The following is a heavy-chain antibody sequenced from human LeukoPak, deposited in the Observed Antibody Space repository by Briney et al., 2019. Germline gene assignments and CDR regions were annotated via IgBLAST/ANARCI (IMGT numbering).Heavy chain of an antibody. CDR2: IPSSGGDT. V-gene: IGHV3-23*01. CDR3: AIDVFELRYFDGWFDP. Sequence: GGSLRLSCAASGFTFSSYALSWVRQAPGKGLEWVSSIPSSGGDTKYADSVKGRFTISRDNSKSTLFLQMNSLRVEDTAVYYCAIDVFELRYFDGWFDPSGQGTLVTVSS. CDR1: GFTFSSYA. J-gene: IGHJ5*02. D-gene: IGHD3-9*01.